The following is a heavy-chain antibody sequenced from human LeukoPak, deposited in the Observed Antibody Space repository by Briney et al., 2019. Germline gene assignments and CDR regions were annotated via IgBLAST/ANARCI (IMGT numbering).Heavy chain of an antibody. CDR2: IYYSGST. CDR3: ARVRYGYSNYYYMDV. V-gene: IGHV4-59*12. D-gene: IGHD5-18*01. J-gene: IGHJ6*03. CDR1: GGSISSYY. Sequence: SETLSLTCTVSGGSISSYYWSWIRQPPGKGLEWIGYIYYSGSTNYNPSLKSRVTISVDTSKNQFSLKLSSVTAADTAVYYCARVRYGYSNYYYMDVWGKGTTVTVSS.